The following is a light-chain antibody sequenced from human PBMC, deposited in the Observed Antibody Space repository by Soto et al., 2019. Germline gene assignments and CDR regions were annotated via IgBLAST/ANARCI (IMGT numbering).Light chain of an antibody. Sequence: EVVLTQSPATLSLSPGERATLSCRASQSIRNYLAWYQQKPGQAPRLLIYDTSKRAAAVPARFSGSGSGTDFTLTISSLEPEDFAVYYCQQRTNWPPLFTFGPGTKVEVK. CDR3: QQRTNWPPLFT. V-gene: IGKV3-11*01. CDR2: DTS. CDR1: QSIRNY. J-gene: IGKJ3*01.